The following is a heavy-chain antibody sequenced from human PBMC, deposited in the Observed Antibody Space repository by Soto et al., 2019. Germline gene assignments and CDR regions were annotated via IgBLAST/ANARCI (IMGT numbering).Heavy chain of an antibody. D-gene: IGHD3-3*02. Sequence: SETLSLTCTVSGGSVSSGSYYWSWIRQPPGKGLEWIGYIYYSGSTNYNPSLKSRVTISVDTSKNQFSLKLSSVTAADTAVYYCARDRASGIVTPFLEWSPPQKSYYYYGMDVWGQGTTVTVSS. J-gene: IGHJ6*02. CDR2: IYYSGST. CDR3: ARDRASGIVTPFLEWSPPQKSYYYYGMDV. V-gene: IGHV4-61*01. CDR1: GGSVSSGSYY.